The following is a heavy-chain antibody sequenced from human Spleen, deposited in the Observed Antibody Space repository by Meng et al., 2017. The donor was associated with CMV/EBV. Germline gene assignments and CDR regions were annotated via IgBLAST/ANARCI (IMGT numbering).Heavy chain of an antibody. CDR3: ARDIAIVPTTGRFDS. Sequence: ASVKVSCKASGYTFIGYYIHWVRHVPGQGLEWMGWINPDSGDTNFAQKFQGRVTMTSDTSISTAYMELSSLRSDDSAVYYCARDIAIVPTTGRFDSWGQGTLVTVSS. CDR2: INPDSGDT. D-gene: IGHD2/OR15-2a*01. V-gene: IGHV1-2*02. CDR1: GYTFIGYY. J-gene: IGHJ4*02.